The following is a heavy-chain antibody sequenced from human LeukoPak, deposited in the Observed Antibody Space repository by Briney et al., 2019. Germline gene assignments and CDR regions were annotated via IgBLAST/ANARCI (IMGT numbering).Heavy chain of an antibody. D-gene: IGHD3-22*01. CDR2: IYPGDSDT. J-gene: IGHJ4*02. CDR3: ARTNYYDSSGYYFLDY. Sequence: GESLKISCKGSGYSFTSYWIGWVRQMPGKGLEWMGIIYPGDSDTRYSPSFQGQVTISADESNSTAYLQWSSLKASDTAMYYCARTNYYDSSGYYFLDYWGQGTLVTVSS. CDR1: GYSFTSYW. V-gene: IGHV5-51*01.